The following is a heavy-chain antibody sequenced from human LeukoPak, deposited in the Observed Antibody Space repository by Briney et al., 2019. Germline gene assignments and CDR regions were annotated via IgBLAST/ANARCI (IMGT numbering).Heavy chain of an antibody. J-gene: IGHJ3*01. D-gene: IGHD4-17*01. V-gene: IGHV3-53*01. CDR1: GFTVSSNY. Sequence: GGSLRLSCAASGFTVSSNYMSWVRQAPGRGLEWVSTVIITGVSTYYADSLKGRFTISRDNSKNTLYLQMNSLRAEDTAVYYCARNMTSVTTGGDAFDLWGQGTMVTVSS. CDR2: IITGVST. CDR3: ARNMTSVTTGGDAFDL.